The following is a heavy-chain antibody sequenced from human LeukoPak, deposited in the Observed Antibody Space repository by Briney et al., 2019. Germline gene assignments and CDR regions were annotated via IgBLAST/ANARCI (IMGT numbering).Heavy chain of an antibody. CDR2: IWYDGSNK. D-gene: IGHD2-2*01. V-gene: IGHV3-33*01. CDR3: ARDGDIGVVPAAIGGIDY. Sequence: PGGSLRLSCAASGFTFSSYGMHWVRQAPGKGLEWVAVIWYDGSNKYYADSVKGRFTISRDNSKNTLYLQMNSLRAEDTAVYYCARDGDIGVVPAAIGGIDYWGQGTLVTVSS. CDR1: GFTFSSYG. J-gene: IGHJ4*02.